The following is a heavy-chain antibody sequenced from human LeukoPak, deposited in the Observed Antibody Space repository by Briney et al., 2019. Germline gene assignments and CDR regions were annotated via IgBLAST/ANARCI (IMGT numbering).Heavy chain of an antibody. V-gene: IGHV3-73*01. D-gene: IGHD3-22*01. Sequence: GGSLRLSCAASGFTFSGSAMHWVRQASGKGLEWVGRIRSKANSYATAYAASVKGRFTISRDDSKNTAYLQMNSLKTEDTAVYYCTRHLSGTWDYDSMVRWPFDIWGQGTMVTVSS. CDR1: GFTFSGSA. CDR3: TRHLSGTWDYDSMVRWPFDI. J-gene: IGHJ3*02. CDR2: IRSKANSYAT.